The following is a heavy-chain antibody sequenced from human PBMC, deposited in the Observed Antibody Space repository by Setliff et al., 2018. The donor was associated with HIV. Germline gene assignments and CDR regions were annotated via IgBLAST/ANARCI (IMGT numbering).Heavy chain of an antibody. V-gene: IGHV3-30*02. D-gene: IGHD3-22*01. CDR1: GFTFANYG. J-gene: IGHJ6*03. Sequence: QPGGSLRLSCAASGFTFANYGMHWVRQAPGKGLEWVAVMWYDGSNKHHADSVKGRFTISRDNSKDTLYLQMNNLRLEDTAVYYCAKGAYDGHFHNYYMDVWGKGTTVTVSS. CDR3: AKGAYDGHFHNYYMDV. CDR2: MWYDGSNK.